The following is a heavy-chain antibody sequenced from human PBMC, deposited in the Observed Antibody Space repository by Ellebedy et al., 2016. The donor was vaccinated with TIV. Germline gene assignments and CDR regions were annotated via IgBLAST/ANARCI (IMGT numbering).Heavy chain of an antibody. CDR1: GGSISSYY. Sequence: SETLSLTCTVSGGSISSYYWSWIRQPPGKGLEWIGYIYYSGSTNYNPSLKSRVTISVDTSKNQFSLKLSSVTAADTAVYYCARSASSGGAVWGQGTLVSVS. CDR3: ARSASSGGAV. J-gene: IGHJ4*02. D-gene: IGHD6-19*01. CDR2: IYYSGST. V-gene: IGHV4-59*08.